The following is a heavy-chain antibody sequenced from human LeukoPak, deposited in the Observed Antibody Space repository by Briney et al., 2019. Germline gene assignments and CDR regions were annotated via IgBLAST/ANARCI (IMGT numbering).Heavy chain of an antibody. CDR2: ISGGGAAT. V-gene: IGHV3-23*01. D-gene: IGHD6-6*01. J-gene: IGHJ6*03. Sequence: PGGSLRLSCAASGFTFTSYAMTWVRQAPGKGLEWVSGISGGGAATYYADSVKGRFTISRDNSKNTLYLQMNSLRAEDTAVYYCARVVLYYYYMDVRGKGTTVTVSS. CDR1: GFTFTSYA. CDR3: ARVVLYYYYMDV.